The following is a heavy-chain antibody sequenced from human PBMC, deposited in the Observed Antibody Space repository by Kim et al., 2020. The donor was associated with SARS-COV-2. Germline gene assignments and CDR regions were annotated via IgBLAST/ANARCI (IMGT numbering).Heavy chain of an antibody. V-gene: IGHV7-4-1*02. CDR2: INTNTGNP. CDR3: ARKSGSYDDY. Sequence: ASFNFSFNSSLYTFTSYAMNWVRHAPLQVLEWMVWINTNTGNPTYAQGFTGRFVFSLDTSVSTAYLQITNLKAEDTAVYYCARKSGSYDDYWGQGTLVTVSS. D-gene: IGHD1-26*01. J-gene: IGHJ4*02. CDR1: LYTFTSYA.